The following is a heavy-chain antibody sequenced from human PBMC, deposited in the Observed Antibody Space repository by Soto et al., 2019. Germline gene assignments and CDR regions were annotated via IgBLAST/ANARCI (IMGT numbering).Heavy chain of an antibody. D-gene: IGHD3-10*01. J-gene: IGHJ3*02. Sequence: QVPLVQSGAEVKKPGSSVKVSCKASGGTFSSYAISWVRQAPGQGLEWMGGIIPIFGTANYAQKFQGRVTITADESTSTAYMELSSLRSEDTAVYYCARDKGAYYYGSGSYYNDDAFDIWGQGTMVTVSS. CDR3: ARDKGAYYYGSGSYYNDDAFDI. CDR2: IIPIFGTA. V-gene: IGHV1-69*01. CDR1: GGTFSSYA.